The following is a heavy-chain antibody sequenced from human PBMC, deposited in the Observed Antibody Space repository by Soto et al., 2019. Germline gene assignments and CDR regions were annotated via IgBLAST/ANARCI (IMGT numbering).Heavy chain of an antibody. D-gene: IGHD3-10*01. CDR2: IHTGGKT. Sequence: ELQLVESGGGLIQPGGSLRLSCAASGLTVTRNYMTWVRLAPGKGLECVSTIHTGGKTFYTDSVKGRFTVSRDAYKNTVDLQMNTLSVEDTALYYCATGGGKRVRGAIVEVFHLEFWGRGTVVTVSS. CDR3: ATGGGKRVRGAIVEVFHLEF. J-gene: IGHJ4*02. CDR1: GLTVTRNY. V-gene: IGHV3-53*02.